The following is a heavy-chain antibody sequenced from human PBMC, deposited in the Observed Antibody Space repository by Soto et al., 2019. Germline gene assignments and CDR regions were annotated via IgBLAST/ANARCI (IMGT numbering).Heavy chain of an antibody. CDR3: ARIAVAGDDYYYYGMDV. Sequence: QVQLVQSGAEVKKPGSSVKVSCKASGGTFSSYAISWVRQAPGQGLEWMGGIIPIFGTANYAQKFQGRVTITADESTSTADMELSSLRSEDTAVYYCARIAVAGDDYYYYGMDVWGQGTTVTVSS. CDR2: IIPIFGTA. CDR1: GGTFSSYA. J-gene: IGHJ6*02. D-gene: IGHD6-19*01. V-gene: IGHV1-69*12.